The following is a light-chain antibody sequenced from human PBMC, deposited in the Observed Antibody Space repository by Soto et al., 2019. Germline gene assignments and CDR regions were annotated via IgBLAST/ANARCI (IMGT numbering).Light chain of an antibody. CDR3: KQRNIWSPET. J-gene: IGKJ5*01. V-gene: IGKV3-11*01. Sequence: IVFTQSAHTVACSPGESATLSCRASQSLGRYLAWYQQKPGQAPRLLIYDASHRATGIPARFSGSGSGTDFTLTISSLQPDDSAIYYCKQRNIWSPETFGQGTRLEIK. CDR2: DAS. CDR1: QSLGRY.